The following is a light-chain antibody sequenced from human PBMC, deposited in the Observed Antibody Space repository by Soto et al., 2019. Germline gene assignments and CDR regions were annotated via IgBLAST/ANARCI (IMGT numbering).Light chain of an antibody. Sequence: QSALTQPPSASGSPGQSVRISCTGTRRDVGGYNYVSWYQQHPGKAPKLMIYEVTNRPSGVPDRFSGSKSGYTAFLTVSGLQAEDEADYYCSSYVGSDVFGFGPGTKVTVL. CDR1: RRDVGGYNY. CDR3: SSYVGSDVFG. J-gene: IGLJ1*01. CDR2: EVT. V-gene: IGLV2-8*01.